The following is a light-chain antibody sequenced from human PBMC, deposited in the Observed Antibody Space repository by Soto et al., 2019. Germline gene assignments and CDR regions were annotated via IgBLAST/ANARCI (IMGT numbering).Light chain of an antibody. V-gene: IGLV2-14*03. CDR1: SSDFDGFTK. CDR3: SSFTSRFTYV. J-gene: IGLJ1*01. Sequence: QSVLTQPASVSGSPGQSIAISCTGTSSDFDGFTKVSWYQHHPDKAPKLMMYDVTNRPSGVSDRFSGSKSGNTASLTISGLQAEDEADYYCSSFTSRFTYVFGSGTKVTVL. CDR2: DVT.